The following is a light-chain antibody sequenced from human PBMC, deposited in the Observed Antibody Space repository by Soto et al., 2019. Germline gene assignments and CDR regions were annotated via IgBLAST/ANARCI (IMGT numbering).Light chain of an antibody. CDR3: SSYTSRRPLV. Sequence: QSVLTQPASVSGSPGQSITISCTGTSSDVGGYNYVSWYQQHPGKAPKLMIYEVSNRPSGVSNRFSGSKSGNTASLTISGLQAEDEADSYCSSYTSRRPLVFGAGNKVP. J-gene: IGLJ1*01. V-gene: IGLV2-14*01. CDR1: SSDVGGYNY. CDR2: EVS.